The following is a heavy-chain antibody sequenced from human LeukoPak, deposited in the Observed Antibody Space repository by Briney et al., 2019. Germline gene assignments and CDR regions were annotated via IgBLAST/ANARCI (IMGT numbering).Heavy chain of an antibody. V-gene: IGHV4-38-2*02. CDR1: GYSISSGYY. J-gene: IGHJ3*02. Sequence: SETLSLTCTVSGYSISSGYYWGWIRQPPGKGLEWIGSIYYSGSTYYNPSLKSRVTISVDTSKNQFSLKLSSVTAADTAVYYCARDTDPAVLRYFDWLLQSHAFDIWGQGTMVTVSS. CDR3: ARDTDPAVLRYFDWLLQSHAFDI. CDR2: IYYSGST. D-gene: IGHD3-9*01.